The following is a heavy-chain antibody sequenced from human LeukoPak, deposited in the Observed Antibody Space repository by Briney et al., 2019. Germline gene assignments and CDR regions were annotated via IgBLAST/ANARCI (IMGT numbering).Heavy chain of an antibody. J-gene: IGHJ4*02. Sequence: SETLSLTCTVSGGSITSGDYYWNWIRQHPGKGLEWIGYIYYSGSTYYNPSLKSRVTISVDTSKNQFSLKLSSVTAADTAVYYCARVPPYDYVWGSYPSSPDYWGQGTLVTVSS. D-gene: IGHD3-16*01. V-gene: IGHV4-31*03. CDR2: IYYSGST. CDR3: ARVPPYDYVWGSYPSSPDY. CDR1: GGSITSGDYY.